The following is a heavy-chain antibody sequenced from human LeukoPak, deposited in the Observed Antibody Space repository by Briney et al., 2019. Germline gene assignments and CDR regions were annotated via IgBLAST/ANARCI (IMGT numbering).Heavy chain of an antibody. V-gene: IGHV3-7*01. CDR1: GFTFSNYW. J-gene: IGHJ4*02. D-gene: IGHD6-13*01. CDR2: IKQDGSEK. CDR3: ARGIGAAVGTPRYFDY. Sequence: GSLRLSCAASGFTFSNYWMSWVRQAPGKGLEWVANIKQDGSEKYYVDSVKGRFTISRDNAKNSLYLQMNSLRDEDTAMYYCARGIGAAVGTPRYFDYWGQGIQVTVSS.